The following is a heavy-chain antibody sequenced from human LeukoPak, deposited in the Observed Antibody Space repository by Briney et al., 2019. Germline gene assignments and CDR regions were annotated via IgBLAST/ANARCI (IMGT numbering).Heavy chain of an antibody. V-gene: IGHV3-23*01. D-gene: IGHD3-10*01. CDR2: ISGSGGTT. J-gene: IGHJ4*02. Sequence: GGSLRLPCAASGFTFSSYSMSWGRQAPGKGLEWVSGISGSGGTTFYADSVKGRFTISRDNSKNTLYLQMNSLRAEDTAVYYCAKDPSLLWFGNLFYFDYWGQGTLVTVSS. CDR1: GFTFSSYS. CDR3: AKDPSLLWFGNLFYFDY.